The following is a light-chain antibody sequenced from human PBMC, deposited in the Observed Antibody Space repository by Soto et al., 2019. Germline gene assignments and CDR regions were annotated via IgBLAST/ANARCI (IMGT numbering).Light chain of an antibody. CDR2: DVF. CDR1: QSVNNS. V-gene: IGKV3-11*01. J-gene: IGKJ4*01. Sequence: DIVLTQSPATMSLCPGERATLSCRASQSVNNSLAWSQQKPGQAPSLNIYDVFNRATGTPARFSGSGSGTDFTLTISSLEPEDFAVYYCQRRSNWPWLTFGVGTRVEIK. CDR3: QRRSNWPWLT.